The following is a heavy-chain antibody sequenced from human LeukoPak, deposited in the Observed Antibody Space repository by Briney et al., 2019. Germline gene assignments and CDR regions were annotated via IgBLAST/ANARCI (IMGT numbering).Heavy chain of an antibody. CDR2: ISSSSNYI. CDR3: ASRHGWRD. V-gene: IGHV3-21*01. CDR1: GFSFSTYI. D-gene: IGHD3-10*01. Sequence: GGSLRLSCAASGFSFSTYIMNWVRQAPGKGLEWVSSISSSSNYIYYADSVKGRFTVSRDNAMSSLYLQMNSLRAEDTAVYYCASRHGWRDWGQGTLVTVSS. J-gene: IGHJ4*02.